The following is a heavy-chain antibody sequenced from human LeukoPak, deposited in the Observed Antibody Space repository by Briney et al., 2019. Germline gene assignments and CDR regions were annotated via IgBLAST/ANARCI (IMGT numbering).Heavy chain of an antibody. CDR3: ARRSLGQQLVRGGGFDP. V-gene: IGHV4-39*07. J-gene: IGHJ5*02. CDR1: GGSISSSGYY. Sequence: SETLSLTCTVSGGSISSSGYYWGWIRQPPGKGLEWIGSISYSGSTSYNPSLKSRVTISVDTSKNQFSLKLSSVTAADTAVYYCARRSLGQQLVRGGGFDPWGQGTLVTVSS. D-gene: IGHD6-13*01. CDR2: ISYSGST.